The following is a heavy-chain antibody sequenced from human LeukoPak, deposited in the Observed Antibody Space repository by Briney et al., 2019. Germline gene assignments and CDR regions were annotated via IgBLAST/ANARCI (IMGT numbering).Heavy chain of an antibody. CDR3: AKVLLWFGEFSHFDY. CDR2: IHTGGNT. Sequence: GGSLRLSCAASGFSVRSNYMNWVRQAPGKGLEWVSVIHTGGNTDYADSVKGRFTVSRDNSQNTIYLHMNSLRAEDTAVYYCAKVLLWFGEFSHFDYWGQGTLVTVSS. CDR1: GFSVRSNY. J-gene: IGHJ4*02. V-gene: IGHV3-53*01. D-gene: IGHD3-10*01.